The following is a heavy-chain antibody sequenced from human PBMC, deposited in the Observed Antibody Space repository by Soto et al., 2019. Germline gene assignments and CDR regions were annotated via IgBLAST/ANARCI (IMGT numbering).Heavy chain of an antibody. J-gene: IGHJ4*02. V-gene: IGHV5-51*01. CDR1: GYSFISYW. D-gene: IGHD6-19*01. CDR3: ARYSSVAGPTDY. Sequence: RGSLKISCKGSGYSFISYWSGWVRQMPGKGLEWMGIIYPGDSDTRYSPSFQGQVTISADKSISTAYLQWSSLKASDTAMYYCARYSSVAGPTDYWGQGTLVTVSS. CDR2: IYPGDSDT.